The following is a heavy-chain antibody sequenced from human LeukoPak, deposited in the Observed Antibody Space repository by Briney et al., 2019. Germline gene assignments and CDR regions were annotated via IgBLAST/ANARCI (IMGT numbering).Heavy chain of an antibody. V-gene: IGHV1-46*01. CDR2: INPSGSST. CDR1: GYSFTSHY. D-gene: IGHD5-18*01. J-gene: IGHJ3*02. CDR3: ARDLSWEYSYGFRAFDI. Sequence: ASVKVSCKASGYSFTSHYMHWVRQAPGQGLEWMGLINPSGSSTLYAQKFQGRVTMTRDKSTSTVYMELSSLRSEDTAVYYCARDLSWEYSYGFRAFDIWGQGTMVTVSS.